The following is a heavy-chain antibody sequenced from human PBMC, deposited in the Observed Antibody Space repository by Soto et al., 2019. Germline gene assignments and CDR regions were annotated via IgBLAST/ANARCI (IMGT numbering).Heavy chain of an antibody. D-gene: IGHD4-17*01. V-gene: IGHV3-23*01. CDR1: GFTFSSYA. CDR3: AKDVRAHYYGGNSVDY. CDR2: ISGSGGST. J-gene: IGHJ4*02. Sequence: EVQLLESGGGLVQPGGSLRLSCAASGFTFSSYAMSWVRQAPGKGLEWVSAISGSGGSTYYADSVKGRFTISRDNSKNTLYLQMNSLRAEDTAVYYCAKDVRAHYYGGNSVDYWGQGTLVTVSS.